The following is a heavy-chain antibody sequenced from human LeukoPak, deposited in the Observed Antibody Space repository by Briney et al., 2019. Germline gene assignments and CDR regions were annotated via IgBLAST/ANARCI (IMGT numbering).Heavy chain of an antibody. CDR1: GGSISSGGYY. V-gene: IGHV4-31*03. D-gene: IGHD6-19*01. CDR2: IYYSGST. CDR3: ARVYVSGWYELYYFDY. Sequence: SETLSLTCTVSGGSISSGGYYWSWIRQHPGKGLEWIGYIYYSGSTYYNPSLKSRVTISVDTSKNQFSLKLSSVTAADTAVYYCARVYVSGWYELYYFDYWGQGTLVTVSS. J-gene: IGHJ4*02.